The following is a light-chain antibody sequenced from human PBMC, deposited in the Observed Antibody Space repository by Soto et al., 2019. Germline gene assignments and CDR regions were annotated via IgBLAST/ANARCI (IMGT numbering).Light chain of an antibody. CDR3: MQALQTWG. CDR2: LGS. J-gene: IGKJ1*01. V-gene: IGKV2-28*01. Sequence: DIVMTQSPLSLPVTPGEPASISCRSSQSLLLSNAYNYLDWYLQKPGQSPQLLIYLGSNRASGVPDRFGGSGSGTDFTLKISRVEAEDVGVYYCMQALQTWGFGQGTKVEIK. CDR1: QSLLLSNAYNY.